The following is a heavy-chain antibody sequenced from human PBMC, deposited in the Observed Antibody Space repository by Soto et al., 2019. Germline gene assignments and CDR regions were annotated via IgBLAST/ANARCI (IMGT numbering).Heavy chain of an antibody. CDR2: ITGSSSNL. CDR1: GFTFSDYA. Sequence: EVQLLESGGGLEQPGGSLRLSCAASGFTFSDYAMSWVRQAPEKGLEWVTTITGSSSNLYYTDSVKGRFAISRDNSRNILFLQMNSLTAEDTAVYYCAKGGAVYGLLTHDYWGQGTLVTVSS. J-gene: IGHJ4*02. CDR3: AKGGAVYGLLTHDY. D-gene: IGHD3-9*01. V-gene: IGHV3-23*01.